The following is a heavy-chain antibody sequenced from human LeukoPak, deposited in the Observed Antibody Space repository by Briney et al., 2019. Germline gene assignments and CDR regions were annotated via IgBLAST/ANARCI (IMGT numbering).Heavy chain of an antibody. CDR2: ISYDGSNK. Sequence: GGSLRLSCAASGFTFSSYGMHWVRQAPGKGLEWVAVISYDGSNKYYADSVKGRFTISRDNSKNTLYLQMNSLRAEDTAVYYCAKGKGYSYGRTFDYWGQGTLVTVSS. D-gene: IGHD5-18*01. CDR3: AKGKGYSYGRTFDY. J-gene: IGHJ4*02. V-gene: IGHV3-30*18. CDR1: GFTFSSYG.